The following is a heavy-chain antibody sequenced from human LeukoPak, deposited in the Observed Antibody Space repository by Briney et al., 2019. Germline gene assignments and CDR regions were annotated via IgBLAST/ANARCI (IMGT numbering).Heavy chain of an antibody. Sequence: SETLSLICTVSGGSISSSSYYWGWIRQPPGKGLEWIGTIYYSGYTYYNPSLESRVTISVDTSKNQFSLKLSSVTAADTAIYYCAKHYMGSSYNRGLDYWGQGTLVTVSS. D-gene: IGHD3-10*01. CDR2: IYYSGYT. V-gene: IGHV4-39*01. CDR3: AKHYMGSSYNRGLDY. J-gene: IGHJ4*02. CDR1: GGSISSSSYY.